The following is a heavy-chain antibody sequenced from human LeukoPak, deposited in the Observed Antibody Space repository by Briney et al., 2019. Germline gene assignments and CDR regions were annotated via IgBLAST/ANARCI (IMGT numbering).Heavy chain of an antibody. D-gene: IGHD2-2*01. CDR1: GFTFSSYS. J-gene: IGHJ6*02. Sequence: GGSLRLSCAASGFTFSSYSMNWVRQAPGKGLEWVSSISSSSSYIYYADSVKGRFTISRDNAKNSLYLQMNSLRAEDTAVYYCARDLLPADFSSTSCPHYYYYYYGMDVWGQGTTVTVSS. CDR3: ARDLLPADFSSTSCPHYYYYYYGMDV. V-gene: IGHV3-21*01. CDR2: ISSSSSYI.